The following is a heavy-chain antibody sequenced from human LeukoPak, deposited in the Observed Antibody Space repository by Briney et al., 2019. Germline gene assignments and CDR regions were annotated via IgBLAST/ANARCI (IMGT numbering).Heavy chain of an antibody. J-gene: IGHJ5*02. V-gene: IGHV1-18*01. Sequence: ASVKVSCKASGYTFTSYGISWVRQAPGQGLEWMGWISAYNGNTNYAQKLQGRVTMTTDTSASTAYMELRSLRSDVTAMYYCARDLYGYCSGGSCSGRFDPWGQGTLVTVSS. CDR3: ARDLYGYCSGGSCSGRFDP. D-gene: IGHD2-15*01. CDR2: ISAYNGNT. CDR1: GYTFTSYG.